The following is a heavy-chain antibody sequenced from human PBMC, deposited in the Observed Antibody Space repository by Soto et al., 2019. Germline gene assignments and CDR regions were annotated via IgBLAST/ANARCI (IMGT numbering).Heavy chain of an antibody. CDR3: AKDNYYDSSGYYSSTYYFDY. V-gene: IGHV3-23*01. J-gene: IGHJ4*02. CDR1: GFTFSSYA. Sequence: GGSLRLSCAASGFTFSSYAMSWVRQAPGKGLEWVSAISGSGGSTYYADSVKGRFTISRDNSKNTLYLQMNSLRAEDTAVYYCAKDNYYDSSGYYSSTYYFDYWGQGTLVTVSS. CDR2: ISGSGGST. D-gene: IGHD3-22*01.